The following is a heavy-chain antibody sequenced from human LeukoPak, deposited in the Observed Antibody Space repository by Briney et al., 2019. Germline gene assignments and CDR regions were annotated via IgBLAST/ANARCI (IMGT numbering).Heavy chain of an antibody. CDR1: GFTVSSNY. J-gene: IGHJ4*02. Sequence: PGGSLRLSCAASGFTVSSNYMSWVRQAPGKGLEWVSVIYSGGSTYCADSVKGRFTISRDNSKNTLYLQMNSLRAEDTAVYYCARDTTDLIVVVPAAGGFDYWGQGTLVTVSS. CDR3: ARDTTDLIVVVPAAGGFDY. D-gene: IGHD2-2*01. CDR2: IYSGGST. V-gene: IGHV3-53*05.